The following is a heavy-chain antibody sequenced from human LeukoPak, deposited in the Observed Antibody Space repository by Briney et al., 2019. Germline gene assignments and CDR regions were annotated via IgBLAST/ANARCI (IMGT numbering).Heavy chain of an antibody. CDR2: MHYSGNT. Sequence: SETLSLTCTVSGGSIRSSSYYWGWIRQPPGKGLEWIGSMHYSGNTYFNPSLKSRVTISGDTSKNQFSLRLSSVSAADTAVYYCARQAVVTATTLYWYFDLWGRGTLVRVSS. CDR1: GGSIRSSSYY. J-gene: IGHJ2*01. D-gene: IGHD2-21*02. V-gene: IGHV4-39*01. CDR3: ARQAVVTATTLYWYFDL.